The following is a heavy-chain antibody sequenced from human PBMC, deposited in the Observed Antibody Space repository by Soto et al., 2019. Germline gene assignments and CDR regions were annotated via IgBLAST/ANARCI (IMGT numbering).Heavy chain of an antibody. J-gene: IGHJ6*02. D-gene: IGHD6-19*01. CDR1: GFTFSDFG. Sequence: EVQLVESGGGLVQPGGSLRLSCAASGFTFSDFGMIWVRQAPGKGLEWVSYISSGSSTIYYADSVKGRFTISRDSANNXXYLQFSHLRAEDTAVYYCARRHLDSSHYYYYGVDFWGQGTTVTDSS. CDR2: ISSGSSTI. CDR3: ARRHLDSSHYYYYGVDF. V-gene: IGHV3-48*01.